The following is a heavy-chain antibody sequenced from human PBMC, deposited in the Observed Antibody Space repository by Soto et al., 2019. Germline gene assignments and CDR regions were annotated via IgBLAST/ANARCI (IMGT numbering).Heavy chain of an antibody. J-gene: IGHJ4*02. CDR2: IRTXGATR. CDR3: ARFFGRGFDY. V-gene: IGHV3-48*02. Sequence: LTCTVSGGSICSYYWSWVRQAPGKGLEWLAHIRTXGATRYYADSVXXRFTIPRXXAKTSLYLQMDSLRNEETAVYYCARFFGRGFDYWGQRTLVTVPQ. D-gene: IGHD3-10*01. CDR1: GGSICSYY.